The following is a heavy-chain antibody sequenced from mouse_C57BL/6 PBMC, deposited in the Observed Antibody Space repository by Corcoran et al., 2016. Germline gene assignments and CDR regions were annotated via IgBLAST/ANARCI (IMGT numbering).Heavy chain of an antibody. CDR3: ARDGVTTVVAPFDY. Sequence: EVQLQQSGPELVKPGASVKISCKASGYTFTDYYMNWVKQSHGKSLEWIGDINPYNGGTSYNQKFKGKATLTVDKSSSTAYMELNSLTSEDSAVYYCARDGVTTVVAPFDYWGQGTTLTVSS. J-gene: IGHJ2*01. CDR2: INPYNGGT. CDR1: GYTFTDYY. D-gene: IGHD1-1*01. V-gene: IGHV1-26*01.